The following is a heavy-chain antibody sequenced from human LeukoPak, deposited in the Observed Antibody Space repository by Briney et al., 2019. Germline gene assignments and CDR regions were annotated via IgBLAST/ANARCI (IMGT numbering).Heavy chain of an antibody. CDR3: ARYIVDSWYGYGIDP. D-gene: IGHD6-13*01. CDR2: NSAYNGNT. J-gene: IGHJ5*02. V-gene: IGHV1-18*01. Sequence: ASVKVSCKASGYTFTSYGISWVRQAPGQGREWMGWNSAYNGNTNYAQKLQGRVTMTTDTSTSTADMELRSLRSDDTAVYYCARYIVDSWYGYGIDPWGQGTLVTVSS. CDR1: GYTFTSYG.